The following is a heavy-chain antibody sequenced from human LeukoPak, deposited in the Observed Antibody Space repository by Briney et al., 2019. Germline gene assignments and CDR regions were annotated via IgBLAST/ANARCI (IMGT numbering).Heavy chain of an antibody. CDR1: GGSFSGYY. CDR3: ARGRIVVVVAATPDLYYFDY. J-gene: IGHJ4*02. D-gene: IGHD2-15*01. V-gene: IGHV4-34*01. Sequence: SETLSLTCAVYGGSFSGYYWSWIRQPPGKGLEWIGEINHSGSTNYNPSLKSRVTISVDTSKNQFSLKLSSVTAADTAVYYCARGRIVVVVAATPDLYYFDYWGQGTLVTVSS. CDR2: INHSGST.